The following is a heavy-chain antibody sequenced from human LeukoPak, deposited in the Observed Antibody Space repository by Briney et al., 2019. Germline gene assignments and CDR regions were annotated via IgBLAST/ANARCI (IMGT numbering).Heavy chain of an antibody. CDR2: IYYSGST. CDR3: ARDIKVRGFDY. CDR1: GGSISSGDYY. Sequence: SETLSLTCTVSGGSISSGDYYWSWIRQPPGKGLEWIGYIYYSGSTNYNPSLKSRVTISVDTSKNQFSLKLSSVTAADTAVYYCARDIKVRGFDYWGQGTLVTVSS. V-gene: IGHV4-61*08. J-gene: IGHJ4*02. D-gene: IGHD3-10*01.